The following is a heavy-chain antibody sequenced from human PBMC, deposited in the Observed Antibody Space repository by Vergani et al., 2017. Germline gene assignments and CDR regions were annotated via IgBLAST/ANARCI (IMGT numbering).Heavy chain of an antibody. CDR2: IYYSGST. D-gene: IGHD3-22*01. CDR1: GGSISSGGYY. CDR3: ARDSSGYYHAAFDI. V-gene: IGHV4-31*03. Sequence: QVQLQESGPGLVKPSQTLSLTCTVSGGSISSGGYYWSWIRQHPGKGLEWLGYIYYSGSTYYNPSLKSRVTISVDTSKNQFSLKLSSVTAADTAVYYCARDSSGYYHAAFDIWGQGTMVTVSS. J-gene: IGHJ3*02.